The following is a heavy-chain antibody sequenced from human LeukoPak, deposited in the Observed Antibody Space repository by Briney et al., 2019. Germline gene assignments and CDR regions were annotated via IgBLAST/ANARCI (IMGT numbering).Heavy chain of an antibody. J-gene: IGHJ4*02. CDR3: ARDRRGALYFDY. Sequence: GGSLRLACAASGFTFNSYSMNWVRQAPGKGLEWVSYISSSSSYTNYADSVKGRFTISRDNAKNSLYLQMNSLRAEDTAVYYCARDRRGALYFDYWGQGTLVTVSS. D-gene: IGHD3-10*01. CDR2: ISSSSSYT. CDR1: GFTFNSYS. V-gene: IGHV3-21*05.